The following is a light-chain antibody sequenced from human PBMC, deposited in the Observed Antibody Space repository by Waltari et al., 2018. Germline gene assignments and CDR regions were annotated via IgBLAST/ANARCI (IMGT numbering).Light chain of an antibody. CDR2: HAT. V-gene: IGLV7-46*01. CDR3: LLSYGGTVL. Sequence: QAVVTQEPSLTVSPGGTVTLTCASSTGPVTTGQSPFWYQQGPGQAPRPPISHATTRPLGTPPRFSGSLLGGKAALTLSGAQPEDDADYYCLLSYGGTVLFGGGTKLTVL. J-gene: IGLJ2*01. CDR1: TGPVTTGQS.